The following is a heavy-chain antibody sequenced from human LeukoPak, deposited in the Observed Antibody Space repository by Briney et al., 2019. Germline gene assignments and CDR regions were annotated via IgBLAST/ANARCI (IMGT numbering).Heavy chain of an antibody. CDR3: ATQSSGCPYH. J-gene: IGHJ5*02. CDR1: GFTFSNFW. Sequence: GGSLRLSCAASGFTFSNFWIHWVRQAPGKGLVWVSRINGDGTNTYYADSVMGRFTVSRDNAKNTVFLQMNSLRAEDTAVYYCATQSSGCPYHWGQGTLVTVSS. CDR2: INGDGTNT. V-gene: IGHV3-74*01. D-gene: IGHD6-19*01.